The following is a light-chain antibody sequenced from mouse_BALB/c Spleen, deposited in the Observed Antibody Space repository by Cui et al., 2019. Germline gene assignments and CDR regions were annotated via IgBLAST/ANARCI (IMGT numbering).Light chain of an antibody. CDR3: QQSNSWTTLT. V-gene: IGKV5-48*01. CDR2: YAS. Sequence: LLTQSPAILSVSPGERVSSSCRASQSIGTSIHWYQQRTNGSPRLLIKYASESISGIPSRFSGSGSGTDFTLSINSVESEDIADYYCQQSNSWTTLTFGAGTKLELK. J-gene: IGKJ5*01. CDR1: QSIGTS.